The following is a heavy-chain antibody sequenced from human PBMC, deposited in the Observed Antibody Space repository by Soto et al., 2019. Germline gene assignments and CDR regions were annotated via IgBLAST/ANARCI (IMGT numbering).Heavy chain of an antibody. Sequence: QVQLQESGPGLVKPSQTLSLTCTVSGGSISSGDYYWSWIRQPPGKGLEWIGYIYYSGSTYYNPSLKSRVTISLDTSKSQFSLKLSSVTAADTAVYYCARFPRKWWGDAFDIWGQGTMVTVSS. D-gene: IGHD2-15*01. CDR2: IYYSGST. V-gene: IGHV4-30-4*01. CDR3: ARFPRKWWGDAFDI. J-gene: IGHJ3*02. CDR1: GGSISSGDYY.